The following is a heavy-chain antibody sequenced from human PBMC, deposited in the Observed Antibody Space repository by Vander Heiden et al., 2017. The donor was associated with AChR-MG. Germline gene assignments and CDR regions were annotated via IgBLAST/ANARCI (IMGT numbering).Heavy chain of an antibody. CDR1: GGTFSSYA. J-gene: IGHJ6*02. Sequence: QVQLVQSGAEVKKPGSSVKVSCKASGGTFSSYALSWVRQAPGQGLEWMGGIIPIFGTANYAQKFQGRVTITADKSTSTAYMELSSLRSEDTAVYYCARDRYCSSTSCYISYYYGMDVWGQGTTVTVSS. V-gene: IGHV1-69*06. D-gene: IGHD2-2*02. CDR3: ARDRYCSSTSCYISYYYGMDV. CDR2: IIPIFGTA.